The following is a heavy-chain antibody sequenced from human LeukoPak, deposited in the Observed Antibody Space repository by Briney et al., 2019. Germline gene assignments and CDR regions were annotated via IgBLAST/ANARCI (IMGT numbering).Heavy chain of an antibody. V-gene: IGHV4-59*05. CDR1: GGSISSYY. J-gene: IGHJ4*02. CDR2: ISYSGTT. D-gene: IGHD3-10*01. CDR3: AANSADYNTLGSSYKV. Sequence: SETLSLTCTVSGGSISSYYWSWIRQSPGKGLEWIGSISYSGTTYYNPSLKSRVTISVDTSKNQFSLKLSSVTAADTAVYYCAANSADYNTLGSSYKVWGQGTLVTVSS.